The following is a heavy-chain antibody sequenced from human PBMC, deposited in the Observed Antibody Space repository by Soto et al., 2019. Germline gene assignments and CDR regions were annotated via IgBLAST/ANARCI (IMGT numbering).Heavy chain of an antibody. D-gene: IGHD5-18*01. CDR3: AKDRGYSYGHAGHYYYDY. J-gene: IGHJ4*02. V-gene: IGHV3-23*01. CDR1: GFSFRSYA. Sequence: GGSLRLSCAASGFSFRSYAMSWGRQAPGKGLEWVSLIFGSGGSTYYADSVKGRFTISRDNSKNTLYLQMNSLRAEDTAIYYCAKDRGYSYGHAGHYYYDYWGQGTLVTVSS. CDR2: IFGSGGST.